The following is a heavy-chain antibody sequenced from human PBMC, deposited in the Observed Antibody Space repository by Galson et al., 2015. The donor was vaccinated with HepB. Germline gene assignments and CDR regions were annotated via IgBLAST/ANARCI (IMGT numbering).Heavy chain of an antibody. CDR3: ARDRVGGTNAARNWFDP. J-gene: IGHJ5*02. Sequence: SVKVSCKASGGTFTSYYMHWVRQAPGQGLEWMGIINPSGGSTSYAQKFQGRVTMTRDTSTSTVYMELSSLRSEDTAVYYCARDRVGGTNAARNWFDPWGQGTLVTVSS. V-gene: IGHV1-46*01. D-gene: IGHD1-26*01. CDR2: INPSGGST. CDR1: GGTFTSYY.